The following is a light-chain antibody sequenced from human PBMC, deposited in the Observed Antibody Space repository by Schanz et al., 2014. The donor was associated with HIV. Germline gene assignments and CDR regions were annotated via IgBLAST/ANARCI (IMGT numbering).Light chain of an antibody. Sequence: QSALTQPPSVSGSPGQSVTISCTGTSSDVGNYDRVSWYQQPPGTAPKLMIYEVSNRPSGVPDRFSGSKSGNTASLTISGLQAEDEADYYCSSYAGSNNLVFGGGTKLTVL. V-gene: IGLV2-18*02. CDR3: SSYAGSNNLV. J-gene: IGLJ2*01. CDR2: EVS. CDR1: SSDVGNYDR.